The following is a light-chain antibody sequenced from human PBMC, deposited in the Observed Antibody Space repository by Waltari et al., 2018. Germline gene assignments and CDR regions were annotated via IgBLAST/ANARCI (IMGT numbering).Light chain of an antibody. CDR1: QSLVSSDGNTY. J-gene: IGKJ1*01. V-gene: IGKV2-30*01. CDR3: MQGIHRPWT. Sequence: DVVMTQSPLSLPVTLGQPASISCRSSQSLVSSDGNTYFTWFHQRPGQSPRRLLYKVSNRDSGVPDRFSGSGSGTDFTLRISRVEAEDVGVYYCMQGIHRPWTFGQGTKVEIK. CDR2: KVS.